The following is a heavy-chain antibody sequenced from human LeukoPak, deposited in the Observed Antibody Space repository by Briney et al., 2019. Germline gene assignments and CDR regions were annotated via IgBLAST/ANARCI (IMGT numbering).Heavy chain of an antibody. D-gene: IGHD2-15*01. CDR3: ARDLGYCSGGSCYSSHPDY. Sequence: WGSLRLSCAASGFTLSSYFMHRVRQAPGKGVGGVAVISYDGSNKYYADSVKGRFTISRDNSKNTLYLQMNSLRAEDTAVYYCARDLGYCSGGSCYSSHPDYWGQGTLVTVSS. J-gene: IGHJ4*02. CDR1: GFTLSSYF. CDR2: ISYDGSNK. V-gene: IGHV3-30-3*01.